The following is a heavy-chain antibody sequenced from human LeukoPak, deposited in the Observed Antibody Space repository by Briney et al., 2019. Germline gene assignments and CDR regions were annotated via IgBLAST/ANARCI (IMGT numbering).Heavy chain of an antibody. J-gene: IGHJ5*02. CDR1: GGTFSSYA. Sequence: SVKVSCKASGGTFSSYAISWVRQAPGQGLEWMGGIIPIFGIANYAQKFQGRVTITTDESTSTAYMELSSLRSEDTAVYYCARDGVEEGLYNWFDPWGQGTLVTVSS. V-gene: IGHV1-69*05. CDR3: ARDGVEEGLYNWFDP. D-gene: IGHD2-15*01. CDR2: IIPIFGIA.